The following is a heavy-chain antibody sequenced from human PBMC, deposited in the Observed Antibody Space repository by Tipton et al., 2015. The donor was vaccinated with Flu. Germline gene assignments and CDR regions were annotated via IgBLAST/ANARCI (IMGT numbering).Heavy chain of an antibody. J-gene: IGHJ4*02. CDR2: IYNGVYT. D-gene: IGHD2-2*01. CDR3: ARDPSLGMPDYFDS. CDR1: NGSLGSFY. Sequence: TLSLTCIVSNGSLGSFYWNWVRQSPGKGLEWIGYIYNGVYTKYNPSLKSRVTLSADTSKNQFSLRLSSVTAADTAVYFCARDPSLGMPDYFDSWGQGILVTVSS. V-gene: IGHV4-59*01.